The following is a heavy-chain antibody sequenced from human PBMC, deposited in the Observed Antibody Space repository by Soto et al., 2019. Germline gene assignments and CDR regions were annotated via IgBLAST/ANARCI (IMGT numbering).Heavy chain of an antibody. CDR1: GDSLITSNNG. D-gene: IGHD3-3*01. V-gene: IGHV4-39*01. CDR2: IYTRGTT. Sequence: PSETLSLTCAVSGDSLITSNNGWGWLRQPPGKGLEWIATIYTRGTTFYNPSLKSRVTISVDTSGNQFSLRLSSVTAADMAVYYCARPGNTYYVFWSGYYTRYGGYFDYWGQGTLVTVSS. CDR3: ARPGNTYYVFWSGYYTRYGGYFDY. J-gene: IGHJ4*02.